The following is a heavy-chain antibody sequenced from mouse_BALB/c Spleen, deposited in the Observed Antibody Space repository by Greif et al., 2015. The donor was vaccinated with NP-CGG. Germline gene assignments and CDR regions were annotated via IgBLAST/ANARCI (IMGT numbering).Heavy chain of an antibody. V-gene: IGHV1-54*01. CDR2: INPGSGGT. CDR3: ARRRYAMDY. Sequence: QVQLQQSGAELVRPGTSVKVSCKASGYAFTNYLIEWVKQRPGQGPEWIGVINPGSGGTNYNVKFKGKATLTADKSSSTAYMQLSSLTSDDSAVYFCARRRYAMDYWGQGTSVTVSS. J-gene: IGHJ4*01. CDR1: GYAFTNYL.